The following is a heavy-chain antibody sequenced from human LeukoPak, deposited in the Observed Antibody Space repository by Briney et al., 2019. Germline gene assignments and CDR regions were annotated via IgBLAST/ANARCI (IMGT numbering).Heavy chain of an antibody. D-gene: IGHD4-17*01. V-gene: IGHV3-74*01. CDR3: ARGAGVGSYSDIDY. CDR2: INTDVTIT. Sequence: GGSLRLSCAASGFTFSGYRMHWVRHPPGKGLEWVSRINTDVTITNYADSVRGRFTISRDDAKNTLYLQMNSLRAEDTAVYYCARGAGVGSYSDIDYWGQGTLVTVSS. CDR1: GFTFSGYR. J-gene: IGHJ4*02.